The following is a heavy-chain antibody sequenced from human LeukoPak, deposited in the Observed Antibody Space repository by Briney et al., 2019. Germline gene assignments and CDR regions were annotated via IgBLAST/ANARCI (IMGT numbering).Heavy chain of an antibody. CDR1: GFTFSSYG. Sequence: GGSLRLSCAASGFTFSSYGMHWVRQAPGKGLEWVAVISYDGSNKYYADSVKGRSTISRDNSKNTLYLQMNSLRAEDTAVYYCAKGLDYYDSSGYPGQHWGQGTLVTVSS. CDR2: ISYDGSNK. CDR3: AKGLDYYDSSGYPGQH. V-gene: IGHV3-30*18. J-gene: IGHJ1*01. D-gene: IGHD3-22*01.